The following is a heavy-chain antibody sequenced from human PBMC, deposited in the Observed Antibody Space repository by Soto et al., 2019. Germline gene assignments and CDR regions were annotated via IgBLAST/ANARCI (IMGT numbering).Heavy chain of an antibody. J-gene: IGHJ5*01. CDR3: ARDQGEIVAVTIENHGLSNRLDS. CDR1: GFIFRNYG. CDR2: IWYDGANK. Sequence: QVKVVESGGGVVQPGRSLRLSCAASGFIFRNYGMHWVRQAPGKGLEWLAAIWYDGANKHYADSVKGRFSTSRDNSKNAVYLQINSLRVEDTAVYSCARDQGEIVAVTIENHGLSNRLDSWGQGTLVSVSS. D-gene: IGHD5-12*01. V-gene: IGHV3-33*01.